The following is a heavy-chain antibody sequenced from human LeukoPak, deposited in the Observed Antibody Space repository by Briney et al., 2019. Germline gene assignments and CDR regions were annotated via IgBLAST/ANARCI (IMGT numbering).Heavy chain of an antibody. Sequence: QPGGSLRLSCTASGFTFNGYGMNWVRQAPGKGLEWVSYISSISSTIYYADSVKGRFTISRDNSKNTLYLQMNSLRAEDTAVYYCARGASLYYYGMDVWGQGTTVTVSS. V-gene: IGHV3-48*01. CDR1: GFTFNGYG. CDR3: ARGASLYYYGMDV. CDR2: ISSISSTI. J-gene: IGHJ6*02.